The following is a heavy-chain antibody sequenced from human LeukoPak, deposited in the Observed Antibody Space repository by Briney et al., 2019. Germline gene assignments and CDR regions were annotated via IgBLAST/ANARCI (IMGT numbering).Heavy chain of an antibody. Sequence: PGRPLSLFCAASGFPFSDYAMHWPREVPGKAREWVAVIWYDGSNKYHAHCVKGRFNISRDNSKNTLYLEMNSLKVEDTAVYYCAREGKAAGTSGWIDPWGQGTLVTVSS. CDR1: GFPFSDYA. CDR3: AREGKAAGTSGWIDP. D-gene: IGHD6-13*01. J-gene: IGHJ5*02. CDR2: IWYDGSNK. V-gene: IGHV3-33*01.